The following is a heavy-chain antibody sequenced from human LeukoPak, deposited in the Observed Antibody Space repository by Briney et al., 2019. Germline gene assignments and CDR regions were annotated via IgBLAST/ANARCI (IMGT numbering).Heavy chain of an antibody. CDR2: IKQDGSEK. D-gene: IGHD3-22*01. CDR1: GFAFSSYW. CDR3: ARDRRYYDSSGYSSHHIDY. V-gene: IGHV3-7*01. Sequence: GGSLRLSCAASGFAFSSYWMSWVRQAPGKGLEWVANIKQDGSEKYYVDSVKGRFTISRDNAKNSLYLQMNSLRAEDTAVYYCARDRRYYDSSGYSSHHIDYWGQGTLVTVSS. J-gene: IGHJ4*02.